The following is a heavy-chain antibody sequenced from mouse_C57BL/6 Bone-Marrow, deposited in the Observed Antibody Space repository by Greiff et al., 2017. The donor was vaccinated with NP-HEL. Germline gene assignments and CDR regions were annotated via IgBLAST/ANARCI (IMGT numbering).Heavy chain of an antibody. D-gene: IGHD3-3*01. V-gene: IGHV5-9*01. Sequence: EVNVVESGGGLVKPGGSLKLSCAASGFTFSSYTMSWVRQTPEKRLEWVATISGGGGNTYYPDSVKGRFTISRDNAKNTLYLQMSSLRSEDTALYYCAGLGTGYFDVWGTGTTVTVSS. CDR3: AGLGTGYFDV. CDR2: ISGGGGNT. J-gene: IGHJ1*03. CDR1: GFTFSSYT.